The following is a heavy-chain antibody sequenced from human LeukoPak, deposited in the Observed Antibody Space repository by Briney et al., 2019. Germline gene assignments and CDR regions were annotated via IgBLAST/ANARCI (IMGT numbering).Heavy chain of an antibody. CDR2: IYYNGFT. D-gene: IGHD3-3*01. CDR1: GGSISSANYY. V-gene: IGHV4-39*07. CDR3: ARVNDFWSGSSDIDY. Sequence: SETLSLTCSVSGGSISSANYYWGWIRQPPGKGLAWIGSIYYNGFTYYNPSLKSRVTIAVDTSKNQFSLKLRSVTAADTAVYYCARVNDFWSGSSDIDYWGQGTLVTVSS. J-gene: IGHJ4*02.